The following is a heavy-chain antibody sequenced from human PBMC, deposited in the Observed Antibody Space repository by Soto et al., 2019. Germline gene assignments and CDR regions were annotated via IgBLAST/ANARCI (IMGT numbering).Heavy chain of an antibody. CDR1: GFIFGSYG. D-gene: IGHD2-21*01. J-gene: IGHJ4*02. CDR3: ARVPRDLCGRECSSDN. Sequence: PGGSLRLSCTDSGFIFGSYGMHWVREDPGKGLEWVALISYDGTKKYYPDSVKGRFTISRDNPTKTMYLEMKSLRPEDTAVYCCARVPRDLCGRECSSDNWGQRTQVTVSS. V-gene: IGHV3-30*03. CDR2: ISYDGTKK.